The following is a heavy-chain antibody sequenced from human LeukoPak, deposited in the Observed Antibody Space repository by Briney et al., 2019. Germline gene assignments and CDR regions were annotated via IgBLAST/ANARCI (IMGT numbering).Heavy chain of an antibody. CDR3: ARRETIFGVEYYYYYYMDV. CDR1: GFTFSSYS. Sequence: GGSLRLSCAASGFTFSSYSMNWVRQAPGKGLEWVSYISSSSSTIYYADSVKGRFTISRDNAKNSLYLQMNSLRAEDTAVYYCARRETIFGVEYYYYYYMDVWGKGTTVTVSS. D-gene: IGHD3-3*01. J-gene: IGHJ6*03. V-gene: IGHV3-48*01. CDR2: ISSSSSTI.